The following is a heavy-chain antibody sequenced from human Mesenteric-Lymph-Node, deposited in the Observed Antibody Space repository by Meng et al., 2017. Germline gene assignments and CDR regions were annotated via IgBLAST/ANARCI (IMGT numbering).Heavy chain of an antibody. V-gene: IGHV4-34*01. D-gene: IGHD2-2*01. CDR3: ATWKYCSSTSCYGIDY. CDR2: INHSGST. CDR1: GGSFSGYY. J-gene: IGHJ4*02. Sequence: SETLSLTCAVYGGSFSGYYWSWIRQPPGKGLEWIGEINHSGSTNYNPSLKSRVTISVDTSKNQFSLKLSSVTAADTAVYYCATWKYCSSTSCYGIDYWGQGTLVTVSS.